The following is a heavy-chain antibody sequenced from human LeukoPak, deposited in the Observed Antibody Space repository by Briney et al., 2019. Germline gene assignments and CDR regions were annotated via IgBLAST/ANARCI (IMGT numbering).Heavy chain of an antibody. J-gene: IGHJ4*02. CDR2: IIPIFGTA. Sequence: ASVKVSCKASGGTFSSYAISWVRQAPGQGLEWMGGIIPIFGTANYAQKFQGRATITADESTSTAYMELSSLRSEDTAVYYCAREVPGYSYGYFDYWGQGTLVTVSS. CDR1: GGTFSSYA. V-gene: IGHV1-69*13. D-gene: IGHD5-18*01. CDR3: AREVPGYSYGYFDY.